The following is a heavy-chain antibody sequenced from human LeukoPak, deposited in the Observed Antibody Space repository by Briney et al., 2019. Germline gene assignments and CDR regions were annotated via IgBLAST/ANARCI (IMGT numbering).Heavy chain of an antibody. Sequence: GASVKVSCKASGYTFSSYEINWVRQATGQGLEWMGWMNPNSGNTGYAQKFQGRVTITRNTSISTAYMELSSLRSEDTAVYYCARGPYDSSGYRFDYWGQGTLVTVSS. D-gene: IGHD3-22*01. CDR3: ARGPYDSSGYRFDY. J-gene: IGHJ4*02. CDR2: MNPNSGNT. V-gene: IGHV1-8*03. CDR1: GYTFSSYE.